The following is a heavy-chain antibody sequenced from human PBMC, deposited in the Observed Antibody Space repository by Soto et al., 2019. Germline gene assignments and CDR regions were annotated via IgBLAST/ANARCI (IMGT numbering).Heavy chain of an antibody. D-gene: IGHD2-2*01. J-gene: IGHJ6*02. CDR3: ARADIVVVPAAIGYYYYGMDV. CDR1: GGTFSSYA. V-gene: IGHV1-69*13. CDR2: IIPIFGTA. Sequence: SVKVSCKASGGTFSSYAISRVRQAPGQGLDWMGVIIPIFGTANYAQKFQGRVTITADESTSTAYMELSSLRSEDTAVYYCARADIVVVPAAIGYYYYGMDVWGQGTTVTVSS.